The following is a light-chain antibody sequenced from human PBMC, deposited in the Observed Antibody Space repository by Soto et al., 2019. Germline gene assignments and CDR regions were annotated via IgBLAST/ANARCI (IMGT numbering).Light chain of an antibody. J-gene: IGLJ3*02. V-gene: IGLV2-14*01. CDR1: SSDVGGYNH. CDR3: SSYTSSSTWV. CDR2: EVT. Sequence: QSALTQPASVSGSPGQSITISCTGTSSDVGGYNHVSWYQQHPGKAPKLMIYEVTNRPSGVSNRFSGSKSDNTASLTISGLQAEDEADYYCSSYTSSSTWVFGGGTQLTVL.